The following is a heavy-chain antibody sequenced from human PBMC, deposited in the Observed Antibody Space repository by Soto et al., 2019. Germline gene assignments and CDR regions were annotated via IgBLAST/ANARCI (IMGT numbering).Heavy chain of an antibody. J-gene: IGHJ5*02. CDR2: INPSSGGT. CDR3: AREMGVIGAPGYTWFDP. CDR1: GYTFSDYY. V-gene: IGHV1-2*02. D-gene: IGHD1-26*01. Sequence: ASVKVSCKASGYTFSDYYVHWVREAPGQGLEWMGWINPSSGGTIYTQRFQGRVTMTRDTSISTVYMELSRLTSDDTAVYYCAREMGVIGAPGYTWFDPRGQGALVTVSS.